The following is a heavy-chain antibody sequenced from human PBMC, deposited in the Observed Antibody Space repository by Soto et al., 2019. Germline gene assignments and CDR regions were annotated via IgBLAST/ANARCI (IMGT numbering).Heavy chain of an antibody. V-gene: IGHV2-5*02. CDR2: IYWDDDK. CDR3: AHSLIPNWGSRGAFDY. J-gene: IGHJ4*02. D-gene: IGHD7-27*01. Sequence: QITLKESGPTLVKPTQTLTLTCTFSGFSLSTSGVGVGWIRQPPGKALEWLALIYWDDDKRYTSSLKGRLTITKDPSKNQVVLTMTNMDPVDTATYYCAHSLIPNWGSRGAFDYWGQGTLVTVSS. CDR1: GFSLSTSGVG.